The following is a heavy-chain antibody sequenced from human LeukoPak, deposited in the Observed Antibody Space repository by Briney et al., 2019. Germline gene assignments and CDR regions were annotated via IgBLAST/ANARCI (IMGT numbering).Heavy chain of an antibody. D-gene: IGHD6-13*01. CDR3: ARGTHSYSSIDY. V-gene: IGHV4-59*01. Sequence: SETLSPTCTVSGGSISSYYWNWIRQPPGKGLEWIGHIYYSGTTNYNPSLKSRVTISVDTSKNQISLRLSSVTAADTAVYYCARGTHSYSSIDYWGQGTLVTVSS. J-gene: IGHJ4*02. CDR1: GGSISSYY. CDR2: IYYSGTT.